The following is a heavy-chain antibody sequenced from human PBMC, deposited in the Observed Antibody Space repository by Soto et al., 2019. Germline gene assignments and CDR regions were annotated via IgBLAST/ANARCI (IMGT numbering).Heavy chain of an antibody. J-gene: IGHJ2*01. CDR3: AKIGEIFGSSWLDWYFDL. D-gene: IGHD6-13*01. V-gene: IGHV3-30*18. CDR1: GFTFSSYG. CDR2: ISYDGSNK. Sequence: QVQLVESGGGVVQPGRSLRLSCAASGFTFSSYGMHWVRQAPGKGLEWVAVISYDGSNKYYADSVKGRFTISRDNSKNTLYLQMNSLRAEDTAVYYCAKIGEIFGSSWLDWYFDLWGRGTLVTVSS.